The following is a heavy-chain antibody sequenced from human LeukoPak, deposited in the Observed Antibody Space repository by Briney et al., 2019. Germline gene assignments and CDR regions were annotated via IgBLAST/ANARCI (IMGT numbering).Heavy chain of an antibody. V-gene: IGHV3-66*02. J-gene: IGHJ4*02. Sequence: PGGSLRLSCAASGFTVSSNYMSWVRQAPGKGLEWVSVIYSGGTTLYADSVKGRFAISRDKSTNTLYLQMDSLRAEDTAVYYCAGDSGGIDYWGQGTLVTVSS. D-gene: IGHD6-19*01. CDR2: IYSGGTT. CDR3: AGDSGGIDY. CDR1: GFTVSSNY.